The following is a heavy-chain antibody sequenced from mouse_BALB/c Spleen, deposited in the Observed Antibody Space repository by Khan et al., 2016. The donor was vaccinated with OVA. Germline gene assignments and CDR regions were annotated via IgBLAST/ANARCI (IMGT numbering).Heavy chain of an antibody. CDR3: ARVGNYWYFDV. CDR2: INTYTGEP. D-gene: IGHD2-1*01. CDR1: GYTFTNYG. Sequence: QVQLKQSGPELKKPGETVKISCKASGYTFTNYGMTWVKQAPGKGLKWMGWINTYTGEPTYADDFKGRVAFSLETSATTASLQINNLKNEDTATXVWARVGNYWYFDVWGAGTTVTVSS. V-gene: IGHV9-3-1*01. J-gene: IGHJ1*01.